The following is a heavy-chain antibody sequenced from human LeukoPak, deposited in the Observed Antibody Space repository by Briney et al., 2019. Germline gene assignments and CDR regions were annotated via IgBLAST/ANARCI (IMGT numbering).Heavy chain of an antibody. D-gene: IGHD3-10*01. V-gene: IGHV1-69*04. Sequence: GASVKVSCKASGGTFSSYAISWVRQAPGQGLEWMGRIIPILGIANYAQKFQGGVTITADKSTSTAYMELSSLRSEDTAVYYCAREDYGSGSYYNLPPFDYWGQGTLVTVSS. CDR3: AREDYGSGSYYNLPPFDY. CDR2: IIPILGIA. CDR1: GGTFSSYA. J-gene: IGHJ4*02.